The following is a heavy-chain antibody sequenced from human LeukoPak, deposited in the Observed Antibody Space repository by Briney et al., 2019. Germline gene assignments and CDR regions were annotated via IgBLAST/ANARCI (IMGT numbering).Heavy chain of an antibody. CDR2: MNPNSGNT. V-gene: IGHV1-8*01. J-gene: IGHJ4*02. CDR1: GYTFTSYD. D-gene: IGHD3-10*01. CDR3: ARAMVRGVKVVGY. Sequence: ASVKVSCKGSGYTFTSYDINWVRQATGQGLEWMGWMNPNSGNTGYAQKFQGRVTMTRNTSISTAYMELSSLRSEDTAVYYCARAMVRGVKVVGYWGQGTLVTVSS.